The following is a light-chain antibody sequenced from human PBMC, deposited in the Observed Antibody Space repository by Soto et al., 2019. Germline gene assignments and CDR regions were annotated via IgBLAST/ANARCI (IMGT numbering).Light chain of an antibody. CDR2: GAS. Sequence: EIVLTQSPGTLSFSPGERATLSCRASQIVSSIYLAWYQQKPGQAPRLLIYGASSRATGIPDRFGGSWSGTDFTLTISRLEPEDFAVYYCQQYGSSPWTFGQGTKVEIK. J-gene: IGKJ1*01. V-gene: IGKV3-20*01. CDR3: QQYGSSPWT. CDR1: QIVSSIY.